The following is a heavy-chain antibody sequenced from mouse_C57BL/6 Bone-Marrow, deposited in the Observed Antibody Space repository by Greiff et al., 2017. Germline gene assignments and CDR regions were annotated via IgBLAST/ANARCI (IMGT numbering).Heavy chain of an antibody. CDR3: ARYSSYSFDY. Sequence: QVQLKESGAELVRPGTSVKMSCKASGYTFTNYWIGWAKQRPGHGLEWIGDIYPGGGYTNYNEKFKGKATLTADKSSSTAYMQFSSLTSEDSAIYYCARYSSYSFDYWGQGTTLTVSS. D-gene: IGHD1-1*01. V-gene: IGHV1-63*01. CDR2: IYPGGGYT. J-gene: IGHJ2*01. CDR1: GYTFTNYW.